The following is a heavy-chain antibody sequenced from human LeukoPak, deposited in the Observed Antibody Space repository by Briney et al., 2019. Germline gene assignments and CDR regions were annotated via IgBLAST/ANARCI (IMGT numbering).Heavy chain of an antibody. D-gene: IGHD6-13*01. CDR1: GYTFTSYD. CDR2: MNPNSGNT. CDR3: AGVSSSWSGFAFDI. V-gene: IGHV1-8*03. Sequence: GASVKVSCKASGYTFTSYDINWVRQATGQGLEWMGWMNPNSGNTGYAQKFQGRVTITRNTSISTAYMELSSLRSEDTAVYYCAGVSSSWSGFAFDIWGQGTMVTVSS. J-gene: IGHJ3*02.